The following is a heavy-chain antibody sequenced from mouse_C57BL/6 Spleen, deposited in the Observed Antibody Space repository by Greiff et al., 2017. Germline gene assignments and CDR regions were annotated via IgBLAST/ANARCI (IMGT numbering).Heavy chain of an antibody. CDR2: IYPGSGST. Sequence: QVQLQQPGAELVNPGASVKMSCKASGYTFTSYWITWVKQRPGQGLEWIGDIYPGSGSTNYNEKFKSKATLTVDTSSSTAYMQLSSLTSEDSAVYYCARRYGNIVGAMDYWRQGDSVTAST. V-gene: IGHV1-55*01. D-gene: IGHD2-1*01. CDR3: ARRYGNIVGAMDY. J-gene: IGHJ4*01. CDR1: GYTFTSYW.